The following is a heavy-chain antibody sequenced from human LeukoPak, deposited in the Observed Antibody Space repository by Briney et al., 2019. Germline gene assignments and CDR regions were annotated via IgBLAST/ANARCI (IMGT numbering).Heavy chain of an antibody. J-gene: IGHJ4*02. CDR1: GFTFNSYV. CDR2: ISSNGGST. D-gene: IGHD6-19*01. Sequence: GGSLRLSCSASGFTFNSYVMHWVRQAPGKGLEYVSAISSNGGSTYYADSVKGRFTISRDNAKNSLYLQMDSLRDDDTAVYYCARTYNSGWYFDYWGQGTLVTVSS. V-gene: IGHV3-64*04. CDR3: ARTYNSGWYFDY.